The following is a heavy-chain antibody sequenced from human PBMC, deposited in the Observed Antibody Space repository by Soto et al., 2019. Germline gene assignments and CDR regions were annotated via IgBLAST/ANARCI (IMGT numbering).Heavy chain of an antibody. CDR2: INPSGGST. D-gene: IGHD3-9*01. Sequence: ASVKVSCKASGYTFTSYYMHWVRQAPGQGLEWMGIINPSGGSTSYAQKFQGRVTMTRDTSTSTVYMELSSLRSEDTAVYYCARSLPYDILTGYYRGIEYYYYYGMDVWGQGTTVTVSS. V-gene: IGHV1-46*01. J-gene: IGHJ6*02. CDR3: ARSLPYDILTGYYRGIEYYYYYGMDV. CDR1: GYTFTSYY.